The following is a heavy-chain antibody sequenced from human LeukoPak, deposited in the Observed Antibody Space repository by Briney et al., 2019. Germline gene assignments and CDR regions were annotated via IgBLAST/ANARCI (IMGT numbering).Heavy chain of an antibody. J-gene: IGHJ4*02. V-gene: IGHV3-23*01. CDR1: GFXFSSYG. Sequence: PGGSLRLSCAASGFXFSSYGISWVRQAPGKGLEWVSDISDSGGNTYYAESVKGRFTMSRDNSKNTLYLQMNSLRAEDTAVYFCARGGAAAGLFDYWGQGTLVTVSS. CDR3: ARGGAAAGLFDY. CDR2: ISDSGGNT. D-gene: IGHD6-13*01.